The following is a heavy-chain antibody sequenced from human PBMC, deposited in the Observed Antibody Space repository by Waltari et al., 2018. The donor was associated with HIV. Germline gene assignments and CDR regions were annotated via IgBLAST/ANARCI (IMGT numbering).Heavy chain of an antibody. Sequence: VRLMESGGGLVEPGGSLTISCAAPGFPFTQYTMNWIRHIPGKGLEWLASISRDNRESYFIDSIKGRFTISRDNAANSVFLHMDRLRVDDTARYFCVRDDPGYEPIDYWGRGTLVTVSS. CDR1: GFPFTQYT. V-gene: IGHV3-21*02. CDR3: VRDDPGYEPIDY. CDR2: ISRDNRES. J-gene: IGHJ4*02. D-gene: IGHD2-2*01.